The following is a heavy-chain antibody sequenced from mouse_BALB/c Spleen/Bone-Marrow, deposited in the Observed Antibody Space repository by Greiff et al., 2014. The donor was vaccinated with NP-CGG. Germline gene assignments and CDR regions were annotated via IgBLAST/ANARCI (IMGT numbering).Heavy chain of an antibody. J-gene: IGHJ4*01. V-gene: IGHV1-4*01. CDR3: SRSTFAHVMDS. Sequence: VQLQQSGAELARPGASVKMSCEASGYTFTSYTVHWVKQRPGQGLEWIGYITPNSDHTNYNQKFKDRATLTADKSSSTAYMQLSSLTSEDSAIYYCSRSTFAHVMDSWGQGTSVTVSS. D-gene: IGHD4-1*02. CDR2: ITPNSDHT. CDR1: GYTFTSYT.